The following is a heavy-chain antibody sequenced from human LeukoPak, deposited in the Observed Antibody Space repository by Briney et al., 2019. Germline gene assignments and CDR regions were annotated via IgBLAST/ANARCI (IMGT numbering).Heavy chain of an antibody. Sequence: PSETLSLTCAVYGGSFSGYYWSWIRQPPGKGLEWIGEINHSGSTNYNPSLKSRVTISVDTSKNQFSLKLSSVTAADTAVYYCARGLRQWLGVYFDYWGQGTLVTVSS. J-gene: IGHJ4*02. CDR2: INHSGST. CDR3: ARGLRQWLGVYFDY. D-gene: IGHD6-19*01. CDR1: GGSFSGYY. V-gene: IGHV4-34*01.